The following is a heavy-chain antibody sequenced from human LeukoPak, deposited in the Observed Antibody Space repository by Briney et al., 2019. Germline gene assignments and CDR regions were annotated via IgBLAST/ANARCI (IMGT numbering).Heavy chain of an antibody. CDR2: MNPNSANT. V-gene: IGHV1-8*01. CDR1: GYTFTSYD. Sequence: ASVKVSCKASGYTFTSYDINWVRQATGQGLEWMGWMNPNSANTGYAQKFQGRVTMTRNTSISTAYMELSSLRSEDTAVYYCARGYRFFGSMVTVYFDYWGQGTLVTVSS. CDR3: ARGYRFFGSMVTVYFDY. D-gene: IGHD5-18*01. J-gene: IGHJ4*02.